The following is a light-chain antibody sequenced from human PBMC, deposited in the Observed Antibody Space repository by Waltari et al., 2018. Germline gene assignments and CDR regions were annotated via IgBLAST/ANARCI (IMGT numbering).Light chain of an antibody. CDR2: GAS. CDR3: QQYDTSPRT. Sequence: DIVLTQSPGTLSLSPGERATLSCRASQLVSSNYLDWYQQKPGQAPRLLIYGASSRATGIPDRFSCSGSGTDFTLTISRLEPEDFAVYYCQQYDTSPRTFGQGTKVEIK. J-gene: IGKJ1*01. V-gene: IGKV3-20*01. CDR1: QLVSSNY.